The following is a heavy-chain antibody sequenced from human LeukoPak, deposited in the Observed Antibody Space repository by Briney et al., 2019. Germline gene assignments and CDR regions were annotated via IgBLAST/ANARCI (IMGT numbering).Heavy chain of an antibody. V-gene: IGHV1-2*02. J-gene: IGHJ4*02. CDR3: ARDHFSSSWSSYYFDY. CDR1: GYTFTGYY. Sequence: GASVKVSCKASGYTFTGYYMHWVRQAPGQGLEWMGWINPNSGGTNYAQKFQGRVTMTRDTSISTAYMELSRLRSDDTAVYYCARDHFSSSWSSYYFDYWGQGTLVTVSS. CDR2: INPNSGGT. D-gene: IGHD6-13*01.